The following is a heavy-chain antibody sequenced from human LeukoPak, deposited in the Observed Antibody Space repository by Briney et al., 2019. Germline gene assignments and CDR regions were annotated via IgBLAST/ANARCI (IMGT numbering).Heavy chain of an antibody. CDR2: IYYSGST. CDR3: ARDYAMFSLLDAFDI. CDR1: GGSVSSGSYY. D-gene: IGHD2-8*01. J-gene: IGHJ3*02. V-gene: IGHV4-30-4*08. Sequence: SETLSLTCTVSGGSVSSGSYYWSWIRQPPGKGLEWIGYIYYSGSTYYNPSLKSRVTISVDTSKNQFSLKLSSVTAADTAVYYCARDYAMFSLLDAFDIWGQGTMVTVSS.